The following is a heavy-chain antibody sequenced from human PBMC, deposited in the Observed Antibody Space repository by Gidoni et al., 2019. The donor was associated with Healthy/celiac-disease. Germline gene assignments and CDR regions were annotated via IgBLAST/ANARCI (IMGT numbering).Heavy chain of an antibody. CDR2: IWYDGSNK. V-gene: IGHV3-33*01. D-gene: IGHD1-1*01. CDR3: ARDRTGTTRGYFDY. CDR1: GFTFSRYG. Sequence: QVQLVESGGGVVQPGRSLSPSCSASGFTFSRYGRHWVRLAPGKGLEWVAVIWYDGSNKYYADSVKGRFTSSRDNSKNTLYLQMNSLRAEDTAVYYCARDRTGTTRGYFDYWGQGTLVTVSS. J-gene: IGHJ4*02.